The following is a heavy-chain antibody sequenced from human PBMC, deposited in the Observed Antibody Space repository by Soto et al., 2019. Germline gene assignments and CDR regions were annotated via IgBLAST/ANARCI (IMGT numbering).Heavy chain of an antibody. V-gene: IGHV3-13*05. CDR2: IGTAGAP. CDR3: ARGSTYSGLDV. J-gene: IGHJ6*02. Sequence: VGSLRLSCAASGFTFNSYDMHWVRQVTGKGLEWVSAIGTAGAPYYPGSVKGRFTISRENAKNSLYLQMNSLRDGDTAVYYCARGSTYSGLDVWGQGTTVTVSS. CDR1: GFTFNSYD.